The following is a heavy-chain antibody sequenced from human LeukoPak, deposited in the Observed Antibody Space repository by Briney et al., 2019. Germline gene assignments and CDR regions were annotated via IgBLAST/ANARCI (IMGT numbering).Heavy chain of an antibody. CDR3: ASSLYYDFWSGAFDY. J-gene: IGHJ4*02. CDR1: GGSISSYY. CDR2: IYYSGST. D-gene: IGHD3-3*01. V-gene: IGHV4-59*01. Sequence: SETLSLTCTVSGGSISSYYWSWIRQPPGKGLEWIGYIYYSGSTNYNPSLKSRVTISVDTSKNQFSLKLSSVTAADTAVYYCASSLYYDFWSGAFDYWGQGTPVTVSS.